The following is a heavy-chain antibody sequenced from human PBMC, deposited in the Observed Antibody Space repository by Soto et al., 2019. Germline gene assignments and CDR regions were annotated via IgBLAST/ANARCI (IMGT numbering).Heavy chain of an antibody. CDR1: GFTFSIYG. J-gene: IGHJ4*01. CDR2: MSGSSSTT. CDR3: ARDSGYGSGASVNHYLDY. D-gene: IGHD3-10*01. Sequence: LRLSCAAAGFTFSIYGMHWFLQAPGGGLEWVSSMSGSSSTTYYADSVRGRFTISRDRSKNTLCLQMSSLRAEDTAVYYCARDSGYGSGASVNHYLDYWGHGTLVTVSS. V-gene: IGHV3-21*01.